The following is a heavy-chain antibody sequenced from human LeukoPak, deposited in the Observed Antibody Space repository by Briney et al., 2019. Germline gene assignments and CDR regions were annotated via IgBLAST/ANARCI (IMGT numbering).Heavy chain of an antibody. J-gene: IGHJ4*02. D-gene: IGHD3-9*01. CDR1: GFTVSDNF. V-gene: IGHV3-53*01. Sequence: PGGSLRLSCAASGFTVSDNFMSWVRQAPGKGLEWVSIIHGDGNTYYIDSVKGRFTISRDTSKNTLSLQMNSLRAEDTAVYYCASHSNILTNYCFDYWGQGALVTVSS. CDR2: IHGDGNT. CDR3: ASHSNILTNYCFDY.